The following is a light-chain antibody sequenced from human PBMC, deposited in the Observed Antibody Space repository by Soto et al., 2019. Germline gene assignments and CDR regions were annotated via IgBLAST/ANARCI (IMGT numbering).Light chain of an antibody. CDR3: QQYGSSPRT. Sequence: EIVLTQPPGTLSLSPGKRATLSCRASQSVSSSYLAWYQQKPGQAPRLLIYGASSRATGIPDRFSGSGSGTDFTLTISRLEPEDFAVYYCQQYGSSPRTFGQGTKVDIK. CDR2: GAS. CDR1: QSVSSSY. J-gene: IGKJ1*01. V-gene: IGKV3-20*01.